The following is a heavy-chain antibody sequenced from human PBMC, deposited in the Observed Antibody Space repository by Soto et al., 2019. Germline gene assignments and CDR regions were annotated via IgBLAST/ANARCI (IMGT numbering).Heavy chain of an antibody. Sequence: EVQLVESGGGLVQPGGSLRLSCAASGFTFSSYSMNWVRQAPGKGLEWVSYISSSSSTIYYEDSVKGRFTISRDNAQTSLYLQMNSLRAEDTAVYYCARSPEYSSGWYVGRGFDPWGQGTLVTVSS. CDR1: GFTFSSYS. CDR3: ARSPEYSSGWYVGRGFDP. D-gene: IGHD6-19*01. CDR2: ISSSSSTI. J-gene: IGHJ5*02. V-gene: IGHV3-48*01.